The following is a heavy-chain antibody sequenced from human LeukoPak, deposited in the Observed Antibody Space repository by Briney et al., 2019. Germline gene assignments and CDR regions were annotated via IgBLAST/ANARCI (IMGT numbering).Heavy chain of an antibody. CDR2: INHSGST. J-gene: IGHJ2*01. CDR3: ARDIRRYFDL. CDR1: GGSFSGYY. D-gene: IGHD2-2*02. Sequence: SETLSLTCAVYGGSFSGYYWSWIRQPPGKGLEWIGEINHSGSTNYNPSLKSRVTISVDTSKNQFSLKLSSVTAADTAVYYRARDIRRYFDLWGRGTLVTVSS. V-gene: IGHV4-34*01.